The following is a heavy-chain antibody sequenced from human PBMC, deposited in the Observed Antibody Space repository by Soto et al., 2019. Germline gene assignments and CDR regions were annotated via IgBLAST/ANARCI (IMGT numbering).Heavy chain of an antibody. Sequence: GGSLRLSCAASGFTFSSYAMSWVRQAPGKGLEWVSYIISSSSTIYYADSVKGRFTISRDNGKNSLYLQLNSLRDEDTAVYYCARGRPYYFDYWGQGTLVTVSS. CDR1: GFTFSSYA. J-gene: IGHJ4*02. CDR3: ARGRPYYFDY. CDR2: IISSSSTI. V-gene: IGHV3-48*02.